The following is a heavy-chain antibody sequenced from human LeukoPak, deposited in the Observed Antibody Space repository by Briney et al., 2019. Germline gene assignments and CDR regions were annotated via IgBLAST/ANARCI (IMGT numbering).Heavy chain of an antibody. CDR1: GFTFSRYW. CDR3: AKTIQYYYYYMDV. Sequence: GGSLRLSCVASGFTFSRYWMTWVRQAPGKGLEWVANIKQDGSEIYSVDSVKGRFTISRDNAKNSLFLQMNSLRAEDTAVYYCAKTIQYYYYYMDVWGKGTTVTVSS. D-gene: IGHD1-14*01. J-gene: IGHJ6*03. CDR2: IKQDGSEI. V-gene: IGHV3-7*03.